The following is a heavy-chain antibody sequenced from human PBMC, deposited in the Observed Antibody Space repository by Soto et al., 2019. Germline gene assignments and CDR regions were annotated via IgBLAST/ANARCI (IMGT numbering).Heavy chain of an antibody. V-gene: IGHV5-10-1*01. CDR1: GYSFTRYL. Sequence: GASLKLSCKGSGYSFTRYLISWVRQMPGKGLEWMGRIDPSDSYTNYSPSFQGHVTISADKSISTAYLQWSSLKASDTAMYYCARGDSSGWTAFDYWGQGTLVTVSS. CDR3: ARGDSSGWTAFDY. D-gene: IGHD6-19*01. CDR2: IDPSDSYT. J-gene: IGHJ4*02.